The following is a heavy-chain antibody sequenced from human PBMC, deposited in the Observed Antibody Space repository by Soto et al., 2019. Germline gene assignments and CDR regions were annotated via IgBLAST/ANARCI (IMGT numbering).Heavy chain of an antibody. CDR3: ARASGYIDS. D-gene: IGHD6-6*01. CDR2: TYYRSKWYN. CDR1: GDSVSSNSAA. J-gene: IGHJ4*02. V-gene: IGHV6-1*01. Sequence: QTLSLTFAISGDSVSSNSAACNLIRQSPSRGLEWLGRTYYRSKWYNDYALSVKSRITINPDTSKKQFSLQLKSVTPEDTAVYYCARASGYIDSWGQGTPVTVSS.